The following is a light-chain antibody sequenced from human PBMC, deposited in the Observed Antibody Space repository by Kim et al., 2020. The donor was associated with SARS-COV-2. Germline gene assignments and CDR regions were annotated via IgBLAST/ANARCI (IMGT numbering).Light chain of an antibody. CDR2: YND. CDR1: KN. V-gene: IGLV3-21*01. J-gene: IGLJ2*01. Sequence: KNVHWYQQKPGQAPVMVIYYNDDRPSGIPKRFSGSNSENTATLSISRVDAGDEADYYCQVWDSGSDQVVFGGGTQLTVL. CDR3: QVWDSGSDQVV.